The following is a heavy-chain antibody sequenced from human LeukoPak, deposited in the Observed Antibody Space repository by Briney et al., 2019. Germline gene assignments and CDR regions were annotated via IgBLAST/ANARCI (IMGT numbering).Heavy chain of an antibody. Sequence: KTGGSLRLSCAASGFTFSSYSMNWVRQAPGKGLEWVSSISSSSSYIYYADSVKGRFTISRDNAKNSLHPQMNSLRAEDTAVYYCARDSEGSSWAYYFDYWGQGTLVTVSS. CDR3: ARDSEGSSWAYYFDY. D-gene: IGHD6-13*01. J-gene: IGHJ4*02. CDR2: ISSSSSYI. CDR1: GFTFSSYS. V-gene: IGHV3-21*01.